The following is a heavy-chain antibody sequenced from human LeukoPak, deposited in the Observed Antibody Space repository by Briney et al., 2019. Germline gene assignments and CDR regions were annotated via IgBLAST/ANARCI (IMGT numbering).Heavy chain of an antibody. J-gene: IGHJ4*02. CDR1: GFTFSSYE. V-gene: IGHV3-48*03. CDR2: ISSSGSTI. CDR3: AREGYCGGDCPGV. D-gene: IGHD2-21*01. Sequence: GGSLRLSCAASGFTFSSYEMNWVRQAPGKGLEGVSYISSSGSTIYYAASVKGRFTISRDNAKNSLYLQMNSLRGEDTAVYYCAREGYCGGDCPGVWGQGTLVTVSS.